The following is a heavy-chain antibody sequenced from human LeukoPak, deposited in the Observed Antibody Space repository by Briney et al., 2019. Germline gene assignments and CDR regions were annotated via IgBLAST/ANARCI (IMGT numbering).Heavy chain of an antibody. J-gene: IGHJ4*02. V-gene: IGHV4-4*07. CDR2: LYTSGST. CDR3: ARGTVTTLFDY. CDR1: GGSISYYY. D-gene: IGHD4-17*01. Sequence: PSETLSLTCFVTGGSISYYYWSWIRQPAGKGLEWIGRLYTSGSTDYNPSLKSRVTMSVDTSMNQFSLKLRSVTAADTAVYYCARGTVTTLFDYWGQGTLVTVSS.